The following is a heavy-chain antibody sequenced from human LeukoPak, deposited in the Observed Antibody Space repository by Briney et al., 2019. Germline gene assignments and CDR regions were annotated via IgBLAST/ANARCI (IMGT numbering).Heavy chain of an antibody. J-gene: IGHJ4*02. V-gene: IGHV1-18*01. CDR3: ARAGVGARPTTGKVDY. D-gene: IGHD1-1*01. CDR1: GYTFTSYG. CDR2: ISAYNGNT. Sequence: GASVKVSCKASGYTFTSYGISWVRQAPGQGLEWMGWISAYNGNTNYAQKLQGRVTMTTDTSTSTAYMELRSLRSDDTAVYYCARAGVGARPTTGKVDYWGQGTLVTVSS.